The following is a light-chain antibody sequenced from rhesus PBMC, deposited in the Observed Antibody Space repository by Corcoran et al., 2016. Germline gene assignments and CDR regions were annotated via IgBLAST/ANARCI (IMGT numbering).Light chain of an antibody. J-gene: IGKJ2*01. CDR1: QGISNF. CDR2: YAS. CDR3: QQHKSYPPS. V-gene: IGKV1S14*01. Sequence: DIQMTQSPSFLSASVGDTVTITCRASQGISNFLAWYQQKPGKAPKPLIYYASNLESGVPSRFSGSGSGTVFTPTISSLQPEDFAIYYCQQHKSYPPSFGQGTKVEIK.